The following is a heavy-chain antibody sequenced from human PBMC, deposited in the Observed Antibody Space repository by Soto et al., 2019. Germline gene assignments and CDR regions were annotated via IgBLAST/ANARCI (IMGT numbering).Heavy chain of an antibody. J-gene: IGHJ4*02. CDR2: MNPNSGNT. CDR3: ARTSAQRITMIVVVISSYYFDY. Sequence: ASVKVSCKASGYTFTSYDTNWVRQATGQGLEWMGWMNPNSGNTGYAQKFQGRVTMTRNTSISTAYMELSSLRSEDTAVYYCARTSAQRITMIVVVISSYYFDYWGQGTLVTVSS. CDR1: GYTFTSYD. V-gene: IGHV1-8*01. D-gene: IGHD3-22*01.